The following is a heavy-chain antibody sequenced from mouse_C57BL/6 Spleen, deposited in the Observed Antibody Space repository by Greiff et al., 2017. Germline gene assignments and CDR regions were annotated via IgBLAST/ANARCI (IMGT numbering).Heavy chain of an antibody. V-gene: IGHV10-1*01. D-gene: IGHD1-1*01. CDR1: GFSFNTYA. Sequence: EVQLQQSGGGLVQPKGSLKLSCAASGFSFNTYAMNWVRQAPGKGLEWVARIRSKSNNYATYYADSVKDRFTISRDDSESMLYLQMNNLKTEDTAMYYCVRAYGSSLHFDYWGQGTTLTVSS. CDR3: VRAYGSSLHFDY. J-gene: IGHJ2*01. CDR2: IRSKSNNYAT.